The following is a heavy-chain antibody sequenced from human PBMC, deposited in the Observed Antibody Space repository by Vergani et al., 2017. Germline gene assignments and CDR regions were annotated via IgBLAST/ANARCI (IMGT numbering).Heavy chain of an antibody. J-gene: IGHJ4*02. Sequence: EVQLVQSGAEVKKPGESLKISCKGSGYSFTSYWIGWVRQMPGKGLEWMGIIYPGDSDTRYSPSFQGQVTISADKSISTAYLQWSSLKASDTAMYYCARLIAVAGTNHYYFDYWGQGTLVTVSS. V-gene: IGHV5-51*01. CDR3: ARLIAVAGTNHYYFDY. D-gene: IGHD6-19*01. CDR1: GYSFTSYW. CDR2: IYPGDSDT.